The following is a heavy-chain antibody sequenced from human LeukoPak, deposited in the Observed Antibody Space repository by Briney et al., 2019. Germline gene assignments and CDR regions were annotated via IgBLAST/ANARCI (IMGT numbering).Heavy chain of an antibody. CDR3: ARGNLWFGEFDP. CDR2: ISYDGSNK. Sequence: GGSLRLSCAASGFTFSSYGMHWVRQAPGKGLEWVAVISYDGSNKYYADSVKGRFTISRDNSKNTLYLQMNSLRAEDTAVYYCARGNLWFGEFDPWGQGTLVTVSS. CDR1: GFTFSSYG. V-gene: IGHV3-30*03. J-gene: IGHJ5*02. D-gene: IGHD3-10*01.